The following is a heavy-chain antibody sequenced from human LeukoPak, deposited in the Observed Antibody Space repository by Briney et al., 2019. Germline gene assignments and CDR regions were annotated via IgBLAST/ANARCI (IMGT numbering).Heavy chain of an antibody. Sequence: PGGSLRLSCAASGFTFSDYYMNWIRQAPGKGLEWVSYISDSGNTIHSADSVKGRFTISRDNAKNSLYLQMNSLRAEATAVYYCAGGRGNWNYEAFDIWGQGTMVTASS. J-gene: IGHJ3*02. CDR3: AGGRGNWNYEAFDI. D-gene: IGHD1-7*01. CDR2: ISDSGNTI. CDR1: GFTFSDYY. V-gene: IGHV3-11*01.